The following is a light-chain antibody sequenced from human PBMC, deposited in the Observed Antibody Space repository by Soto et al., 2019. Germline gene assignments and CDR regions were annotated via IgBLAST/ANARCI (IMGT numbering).Light chain of an antibody. CDR2: AGS. V-gene: IGKV3D-15*01. CDR1: QSISIN. Sequence: EIALTQSPGTLSVSPGDRVTLSCRASQSISINLAWYQHKPGQAPRLLIHAGSTRATGIPARISGSGSGTEFTLTISSLQSEDFAVYYCQQFRNWPWTFGQGTKVEV. J-gene: IGKJ1*01. CDR3: QQFRNWPWT.